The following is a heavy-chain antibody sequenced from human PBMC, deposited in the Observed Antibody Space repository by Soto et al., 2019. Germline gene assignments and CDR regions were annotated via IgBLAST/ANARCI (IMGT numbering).Heavy chain of an antibody. CDR2: IYSGGST. CDR1: GFTVSTKY. CDR3: ARDPWAADY. J-gene: IGHJ4*02. V-gene: IGHV3-66*01. D-gene: IGHD3-16*01. Sequence: EVQLVESGGGLVQPGGSLRLSCAASGFTVSTKYMSWVRQAPGKGLEWVSVIYSGGSTFYADSVRGRLTISRDNFKNTLNLQMNSRRAEDTAVYYCARDPWAADYWGQGSLVTVSS.